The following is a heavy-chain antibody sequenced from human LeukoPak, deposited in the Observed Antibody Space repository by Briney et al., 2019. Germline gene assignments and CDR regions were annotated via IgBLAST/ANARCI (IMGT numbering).Heavy chain of an antibody. V-gene: IGHV1-2*02. D-gene: IGHD3-10*01. CDR2: INPNSGGT. CDR3: ARSRMVRGVMTWFAP. J-gene: IGHJ5*02. Sequence: GASVKVSCKASGYTFTGYYMHWVRQAPGQGLEWMGWINPNSGGTNYAQKFQGRVTMTRDTSISTAYRELSRLRSDDTAVYYCARSRMVRGVMTWFAPGAREPWSPSPQ. CDR1: GYTFTGYY.